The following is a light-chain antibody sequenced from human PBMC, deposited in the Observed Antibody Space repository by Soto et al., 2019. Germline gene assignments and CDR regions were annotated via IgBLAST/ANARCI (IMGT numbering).Light chain of an antibody. V-gene: IGKV1-39*01. CDR3: QQGYSAPWT. Sequence: DIQMTQSPSSLSASLGDRVTITCGASQSISNFLHWYQQTPGKPPELLIYAASNLQSGVPSRFSGGGSGTDFTLTISSLQPEDFATYYCQQGYSAPWTFGQGTKVEIK. CDR1: QSISNF. J-gene: IGKJ1*01. CDR2: AAS.